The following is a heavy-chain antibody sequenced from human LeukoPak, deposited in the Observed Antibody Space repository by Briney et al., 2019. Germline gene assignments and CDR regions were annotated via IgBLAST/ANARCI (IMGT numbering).Heavy chain of an antibody. D-gene: IGHD6-13*01. J-gene: IGHJ4*02. CDR1: GYTFTSYY. V-gene: IGHV1-46*01. CDR2: INPSGGST. CDR3: ARDLDSSSWSICYFDY. Sequence: ASVKGSCKASGYTFTSYYIHWVRQAPGQGLEWMGIINPSGGSTSYAQRFQGRVTMTRDTSTSTIYMELNSLRSEDTAVYYCARDLDSSSWSICYFDYWGQGTLVTVFS.